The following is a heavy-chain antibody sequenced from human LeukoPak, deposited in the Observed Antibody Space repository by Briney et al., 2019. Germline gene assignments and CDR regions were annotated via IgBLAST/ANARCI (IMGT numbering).Heavy chain of an antibody. CDR2: IYTSGST. J-gene: IGHJ5*02. CDR3: ARDTKRYQNNWFDP. Sequence: SETLSLTCTVSGGSISSYYWSWIRQPAGKGLEWIGRIYTSGSTNYNPSLKSRVTMSVDTSKNQFSLKLSSVTATDTAVYYCARDTKRYQNNWFDPWGQGTLVTVSS. CDR1: GGSISSYY. D-gene: IGHD2-2*01. V-gene: IGHV4-4*07.